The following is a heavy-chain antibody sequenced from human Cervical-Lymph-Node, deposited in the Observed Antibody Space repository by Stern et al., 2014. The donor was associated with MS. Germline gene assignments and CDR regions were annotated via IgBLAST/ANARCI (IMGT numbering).Heavy chain of an antibody. CDR1: GFTFSSYT. D-gene: IGHD5-12*01. CDR2: ISYDGSTK. Sequence: VQLVESGGGVVQPGRSLRLSCAASGFTFSSYTMHWVRQAPGKGLEWVAVISYDGSTKYYADSVKGRFTISRDNSKNTLSLQVNSLRTEDTAVYYCARDPDIVATILNYWGQGTLVTVSS. J-gene: IGHJ4*02. V-gene: IGHV3-30-3*01. CDR3: ARDPDIVATILNY.